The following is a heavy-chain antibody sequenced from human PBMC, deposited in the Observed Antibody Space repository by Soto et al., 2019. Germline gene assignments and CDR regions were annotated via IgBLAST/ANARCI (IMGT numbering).Heavy chain of an antibody. V-gene: IGHV4-59*01. D-gene: IGHD3-3*01. J-gene: IGHJ4*02. CDR3: ARREIRFLSLDY. Sequence: SETLSLTCTVSGGSISSDYWSWIRQPPGKGLEWIGYIYYSGSTNYNPSLKSRVTISVDTSKNQFSLKLSSVTAADTAVYYCARREIRFLSLDYWGQGTLVPVSS. CDR1: GGSISSDY. CDR2: IYYSGST.